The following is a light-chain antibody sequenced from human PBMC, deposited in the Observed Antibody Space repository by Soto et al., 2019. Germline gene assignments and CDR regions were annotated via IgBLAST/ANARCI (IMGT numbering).Light chain of an antibody. J-gene: IGKJ1*01. CDR1: QSVLYSSNNRNY. V-gene: IGKV4-1*01. CDR3: QQYYSAPPT. Sequence: DIVMTQSPDSLAVSLGERATINCKSSQSVLYSSNNRNYLAWYQQKPGQSPKLLISWASTRESGVPDRFSAGGSGTDFTLTINSLQAEDVAVYYCQQYYSAPPTFGQGTKVEIK. CDR2: WAS.